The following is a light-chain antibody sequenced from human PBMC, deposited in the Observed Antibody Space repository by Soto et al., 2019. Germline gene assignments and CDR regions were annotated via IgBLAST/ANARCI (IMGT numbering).Light chain of an antibody. Sequence: QSVLTQPASVSGSPGQSITISCTGTSSDVCGYNYVSWYQQHPGKAPNLMIYDVSNRPSGVSNRFSGSKSGNTASLTISGLQAEDEADYYCSSYTSSSTRVFGGGTKLTVL. V-gene: IGLV2-14*01. CDR2: DVS. CDR3: SSYTSSSTRV. J-gene: IGLJ2*01. CDR1: SSDVCGYNY.